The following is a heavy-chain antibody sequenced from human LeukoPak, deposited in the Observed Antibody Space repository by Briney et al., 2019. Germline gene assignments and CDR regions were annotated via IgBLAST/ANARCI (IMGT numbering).Heavy chain of an antibody. CDR2: ISYDGSNK. D-gene: IGHD6-6*01. J-gene: IGHJ4*02. V-gene: IGHV3-30*04. CDR3: ARVGYSSSSVRGDYFDY. CDR1: GFTFSSYA. Sequence: PGGSLRLSCAASGFTFSSYAMHWVRQAPGKGLEWVAVISYDGSNKYYADSVKGRFTISRDNSKNTLYLQMNSLRAEDTAVYYCARVGYSSSSVRGDYFDYWGQGTLVTVSS.